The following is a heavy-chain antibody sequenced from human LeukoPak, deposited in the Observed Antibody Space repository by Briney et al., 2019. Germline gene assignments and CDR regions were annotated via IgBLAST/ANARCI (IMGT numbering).Heavy chain of an antibody. Sequence: SETLSLTCTVSGGSISSYYWSWIRQPPGKGLEWIGYIYYSGSTNYNPSLKSRVTISVDTSKNQFSLKLSSVTAADTAVYYCARVVSGSGQNGFDYWGQGTLVTVSS. V-gene: IGHV4-59*01. D-gene: IGHD6-19*01. J-gene: IGHJ4*02. CDR2: IYYSGST. CDR3: ARVVSGSGQNGFDY. CDR1: GGSISSYY.